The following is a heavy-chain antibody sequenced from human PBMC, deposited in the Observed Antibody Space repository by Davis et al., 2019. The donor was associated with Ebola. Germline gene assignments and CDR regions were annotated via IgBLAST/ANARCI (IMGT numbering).Heavy chain of an antibody. V-gene: IGHV3-74*01. D-gene: IGHD2-15*01. Sequence: HTGGSLRLSCAASGFTFSSYWMSWVRQVPGKGLVWVSRINSDGSSTSYADSVKGRFTISRDNAKNTLYVQMNSLRAEDTAVYYCARGNRYCSGDTCANWLDPWGQGTLATVSS. CDR1: GFTFSSYW. J-gene: IGHJ5*02. CDR2: INSDGSST. CDR3: ARGNRYCSGDTCANWLDP.